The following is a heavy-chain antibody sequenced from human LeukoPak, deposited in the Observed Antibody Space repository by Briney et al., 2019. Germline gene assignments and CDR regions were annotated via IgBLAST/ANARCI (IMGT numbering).Heavy chain of an antibody. Sequence: SQTLSLTCTVSGGSISSGGYYWSWIRQHPGKGLEWIGYIYYSGSTYYNPSLKSRVTISVDTSKNQFSLKLSSVTAADTAVYYCARDQGRGYSYGLRGVFDYWGQGTLVTVSS. D-gene: IGHD5-18*01. CDR3: ARDQGRGYSYGLRGVFDY. V-gene: IGHV4-31*03. J-gene: IGHJ4*02. CDR1: GGSISSGGYY. CDR2: IYYSGST.